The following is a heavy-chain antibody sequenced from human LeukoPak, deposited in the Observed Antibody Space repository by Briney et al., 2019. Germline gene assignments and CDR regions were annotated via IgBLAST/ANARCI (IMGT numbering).Heavy chain of an antibody. J-gene: IGHJ4*02. CDR3: ARRPDTVFMRAAHYYFDY. Sequence: LETLSLTCTVSGGSIRSTSYYWGWIRQPPGKGLEWIGSIYYSGTTYYNPSLKSRVTISVDTSKNQLSLNLSSVTAADTAVYYCARRPDTVFMRAAHYYFDYWGQGTLVTVSS. CDR2: IYYSGTT. D-gene: IGHD2/OR15-2a*01. CDR1: GGSIRSTSYY. V-gene: IGHV4-39*01.